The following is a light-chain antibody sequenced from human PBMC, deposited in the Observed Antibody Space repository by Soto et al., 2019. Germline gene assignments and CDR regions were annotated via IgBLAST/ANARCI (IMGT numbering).Light chain of an antibody. CDR3: LKHRSYPWT. V-gene: IGKV1-17*01. J-gene: IGKJ1*01. CDR1: QGIGDD. Sequence: DLQMTQSPSSLSASVGDRVTLTCRASQGIGDDLGWYQQQPGRAPKRLIYGVFNLQSGVPSRFSGSGSGTEFTLTISSLQPEDFATYYCLKHRSYPWTFGQGTKVEIK. CDR2: GVF.